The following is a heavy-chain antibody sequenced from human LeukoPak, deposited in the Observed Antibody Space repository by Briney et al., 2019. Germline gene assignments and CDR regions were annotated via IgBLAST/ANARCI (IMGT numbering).Heavy chain of an antibody. CDR2: ISGSGGST. CDR1: GFTFSSYE. V-gene: IGHV3-23*01. J-gene: IGHJ5*02. Sequence: GGSLRLSCAASGFTFSSYEMNWVRQAPGKGLEWVSAISGSGGSTYYADSVKGRFTISRDNSKNTLYLQMNSLRAEDTAVYYCARALARLSWFDPWGQGTLVTVSS. D-gene: IGHD6-6*01. CDR3: ARALARLSWFDP.